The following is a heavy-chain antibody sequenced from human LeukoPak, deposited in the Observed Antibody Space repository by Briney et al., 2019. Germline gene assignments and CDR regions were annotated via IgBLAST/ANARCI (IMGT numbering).Heavy chain of an antibody. V-gene: IGHV3-30*03. CDR1: GFTFSRHG. CDR2: ISYDGSNK. D-gene: IGHD1-7*01. CDR3: ARGGTGSTDWFDP. J-gene: IGHJ5*02. Sequence: PGGSLRLSCAASGFTFSRHGMHWVRQAPGKGLEWVAVISYDGSNKYYVDSVKGRFTIARDNSKNTLYLQMNSLRAEDMALYYCARGGTGSTDWFDPWGQGTLVTVSS.